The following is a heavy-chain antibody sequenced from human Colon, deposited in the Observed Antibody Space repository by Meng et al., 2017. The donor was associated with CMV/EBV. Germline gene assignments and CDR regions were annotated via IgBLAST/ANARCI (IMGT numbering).Heavy chain of an antibody. D-gene: IGHD2-21*02. V-gene: IGHV4-39*07. CDR3: ARRLTGVTGWEWFDP. Sequence: SETLSLTCTVSGDSIVSRENYWGWIRQPPGKGREWIGGIDHSGTTYYSPCLRSRVTISGDTSQNQFSLRLTSVPAADAAVYYCARRLTGVTGWEWFDPWGQGTLVTVSS. CDR2: IDHSGTT. CDR1: GDSIVSRENY. J-gene: IGHJ5*02.